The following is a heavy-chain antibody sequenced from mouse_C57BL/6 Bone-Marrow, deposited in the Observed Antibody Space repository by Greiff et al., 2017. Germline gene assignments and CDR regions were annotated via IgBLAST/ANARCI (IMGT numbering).Heavy chain of an antibody. Sequence: EVQLQQSGAELVRPGASVKLSCTASGFNIKDDYMHWVKQRPEQGLEWIGWIDPENGDTEYASKFQGKATITADTSSNTAYLQLSSLTSEDTAVYYCTTGFYSNYPYYFDYWGQGTTLTVSS. V-gene: IGHV14-4*01. D-gene: IGHD2-5*01. CDR1: GFNIKDDY. J-gene: IGHJ2*01. CDR2: IDPENGDT. CDR3: TTGFYSNYPYYFDY.